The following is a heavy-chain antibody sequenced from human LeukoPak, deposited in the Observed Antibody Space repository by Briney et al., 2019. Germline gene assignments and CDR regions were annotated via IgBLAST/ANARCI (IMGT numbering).Heavy chain of an antibody. V-gene: IGHV4-34*01. CDR1: GGSFSGYY. CDR3: SRHGPYSSVPSSRKQHSLAGIDP. D-gene: IGHD6-25*01. J-gene: IGHJ5*02. CDR2: INHSGST. Sequence: PSETLSLTCAVYGGSFSGYYWSWIRQPPGKGLEWIGEINHSGSTNYNPSLKSRVTISVDTSKNQFSLKLSSVTAADTAVYYCSRHGPYSSVPSSRKQHSLAGIDPWGQGTLVTVSS.